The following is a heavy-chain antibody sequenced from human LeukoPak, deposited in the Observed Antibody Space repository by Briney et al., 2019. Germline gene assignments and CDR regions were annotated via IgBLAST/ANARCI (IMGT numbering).Heavy chain of an antibody. CDR3: ARLGIRRDYYGSGSHYYFDY. CDR2: IYPGDSDT. CDR1: GYSFTSYW. V-gene: IGHV5-51*01. Sequence: GESLKISCKGSGYSFTSYWIGWVRQMPGKGLAWMGIIYPGDSDTRYSPSFQGQVTISADKSISTAYLQWSSLKASDTAMYYCARLGIRRDYYGSGSHYYFDYWGQGTLVTVSS. D-gene: IGHD3-10*01. J-gene: IGHJ4*02.